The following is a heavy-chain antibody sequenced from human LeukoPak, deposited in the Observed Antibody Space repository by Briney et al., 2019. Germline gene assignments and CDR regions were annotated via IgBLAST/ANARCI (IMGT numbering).Heavy chain of an antibody. J-gene: IGHJ6*03. CDR3: AKVAGVPAAIPSYYYYMDV. V-gene: IGHV3-30*02. CDR1: GFTFSSYG. CDR2: IRYDGSNK. Sequence: PGGSLRLSCAASGFTFSSYGMHWVRQAPGKGLEWVAFIRYDGSNKYYADSVKGRFTISRDNSKNTLYLQMNSLRAEDTAVYYCAKVAGVPAAIPSYYYYMDVWGKGTTVTVSS. D-gene: IGHD2-2*02.